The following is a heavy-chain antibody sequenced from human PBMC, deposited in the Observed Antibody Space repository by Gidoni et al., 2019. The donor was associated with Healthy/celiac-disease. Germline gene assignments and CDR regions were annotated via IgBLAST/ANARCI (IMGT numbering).Heavy chain of an antibody. CDR3: ARDRRGGWRVPAARYYDYYGMDV. CDR2: IIPIFGTA. D-gene: IGHD2-2*01. J-gene: IGHJ6*02. CDR1: VGTFSSYV. V-gene: IGHV1-69*01. Sequence: QVQLVQSGAEVKKPGSSVKVSCTASVGTFSSYVISWFRQAPGQGLEWMGGIIPIFGTANDAQKFQGRVTITADESTSTAYMELSSLRSEDTAVYYCARDRRGGWRVPAARYYDYYGMDVWGQGTTVTVSS.